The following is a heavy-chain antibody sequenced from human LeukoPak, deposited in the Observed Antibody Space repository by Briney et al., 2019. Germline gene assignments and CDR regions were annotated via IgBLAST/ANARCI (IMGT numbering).Heavy chain of an antibody. Sequence: GGSLTLSCAVSGFSFSDYYMSWIRQAPGKGLEWVSYISSSGSTIYYADSVKGRFTTSRDNAKNSLYLQMNSLRAEDTAVYYCARAAYYYDSSGYRPWGQGTLVTVSS. CDR3: ARAAYYYDSSGYRP. V-gene: IGHV3-11*01. CDR2: ISSSGSTI. D-gene: IGHD3-22*01. CDR1: GFSFSDYY. J-gene: IGHJ5*02.